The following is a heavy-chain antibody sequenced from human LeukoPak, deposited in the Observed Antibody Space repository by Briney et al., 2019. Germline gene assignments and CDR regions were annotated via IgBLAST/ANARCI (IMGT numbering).Heavy chain of an antibody. CDR3: ARGHYSGSGSYEYPGDY. CDR2: ISYDESNK. V-gene: IGHV3-30*03. Sequence: GRSLRLSCAASGFIFSSYGMHWVRQAPGKGLEWVAVISYDESNKYYADSVKGRFTISRDNSKNTLYLQMNSLRPEDTAVYYCARGHYSGSGSYEYPGDYWGQGTLVTVSS. J-gene: IGHJ4*02. D-gene: IGHD3-10*01. CDR1: GFIFSSYG.